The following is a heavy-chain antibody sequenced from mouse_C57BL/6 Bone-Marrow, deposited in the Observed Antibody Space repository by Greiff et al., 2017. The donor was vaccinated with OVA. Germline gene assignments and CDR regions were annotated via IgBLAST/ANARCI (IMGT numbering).Heavy chain of an antibody. CDR3: ARERDGYYVYFDY. CDR1: GYTFTNYW. V-gene: IGHV1-63*01. CDR2: IYPGGGYT. Sequence: QVQLQQSGAELVRPGTSVKMSCKASGYTFTNYWIGWAKQRPGHGLEWIGEIYPGGGYTNYNEKFKGKATLTADKSSSTAYMQFSSLTSEDSAIYYCARERDGYYVYFDYWGQGTTLTVSS. D-gene: IGHD2-3*01. J-gene: IGHJ2*01.